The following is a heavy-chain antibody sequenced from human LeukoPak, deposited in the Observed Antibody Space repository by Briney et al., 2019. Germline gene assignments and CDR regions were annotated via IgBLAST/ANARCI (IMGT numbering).Heavy chain of an antibody. Sequence: ASVKVSCKASGYTFTSYYVHWVRQAPGQGLEWMGIINPSGGSTSYAQKFQGRVTMTRDTSTSTVYMELSSLRSEDTAVYYCARNSMVGAPWGPFDPWGQGTLVTVSS. V-gene: IGHV1-46*01. J-gene: IGHJ5*02. D-gene: IGHD1-26*01. CDR3: ARNSMVGAPWGPFDP. CDR1: GYTFTSYY. CDR2: INPSGGST.